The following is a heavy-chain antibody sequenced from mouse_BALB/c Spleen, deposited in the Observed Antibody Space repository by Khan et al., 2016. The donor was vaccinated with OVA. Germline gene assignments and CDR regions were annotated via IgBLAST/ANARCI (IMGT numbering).Heavy chain of an antibody. J-gene: IGHJ4*01. CDR3: ARCTTGYALDY. CDR2: INPRTSYT. D-gene: IGHD2-14*01. CDR1: GYTFISNT. V-gene: IGHV1-4*01. Sequence: QVQLQQSGAEVARPGASVKMSCKASGYTFISNTMHWVKQRPGQGLEWIGYINPRTSYTSYNQKFKDKATLTADKSSSTAYIQLSSLTSEDSAVYYCARCTTGYALDYWGQRTSVTVSS.